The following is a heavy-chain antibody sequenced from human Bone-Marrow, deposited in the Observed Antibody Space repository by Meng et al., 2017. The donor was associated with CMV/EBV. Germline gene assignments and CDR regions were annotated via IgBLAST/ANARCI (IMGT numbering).Heavy chain of an antibody. CDR2: ISSSGTTI. Sequence: GGSLRLSCATSGFTFSSYEMNWVRQTPGKGLEWIAYISSSGTTIKHADSVTGRFTIFRDNARNSLYLQLNSLRAEDTAVYYCARGSEDDDYYFAFGMWGQGTMVTVSS. D-gene: IGHD2-21*02. CDR1: GFTFSSYE. V-gene: IGHV3-48*03. CDR3: ARGSEDDDYYFAFGM. J-gene: IGHJ3*02.